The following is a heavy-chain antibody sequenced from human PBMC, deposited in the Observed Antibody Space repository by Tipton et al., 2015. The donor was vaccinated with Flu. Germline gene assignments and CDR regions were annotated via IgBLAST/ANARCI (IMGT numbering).Heavy chain of an antibody. CDR1: GFTFSSYS. CDR2: ISSSSSTI. J-gene: IGHJ4*02. CDR3: ARGDISYCGGDCPGVDY. Sequence: GSLRLSCAASGFTFSSYSMNWVRQAPGKGPEWVSYISSSSSTIYYADSVKGRFTISRDNAKNSLYLQMNSLRAEDTAVYYCARGDISYCGGDCPGVDYWGQGTLVTVSS. D-gene: IGHD2-21*01. V-gene: IGHV3-48*01.